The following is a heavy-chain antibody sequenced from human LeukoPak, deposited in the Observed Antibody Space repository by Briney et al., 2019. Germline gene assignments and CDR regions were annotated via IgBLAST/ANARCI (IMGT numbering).Heavy chain of an antibody. V-gene: IGHV3-7*03. CDR1: GFTFSNYW. CDR3: VPTTRSAPFDP. J-gene: IGHJ5*02. D-gene: IGHD1-1*01. Sequence: GGSLRLSCAASGFTFSNYWLFWVRQAPGKGLQWVASIRQDGSQQNYVDSVKGRVTISRDNAKNSLYLQMNSLRAEDTAIYYCVPTTRSAPFDPWGQGTLVTVSS. CDR2: IRQDGSQQ.